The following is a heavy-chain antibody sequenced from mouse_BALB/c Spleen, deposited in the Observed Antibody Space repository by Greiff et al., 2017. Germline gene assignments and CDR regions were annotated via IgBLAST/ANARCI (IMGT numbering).Heavy chain of an antibody. CDR1: GFTFSDYY. CDR2: ISDGGSYT. D-gene: IGHD2-3*01. J-gene: IGHJ3*01. Sequence: EVNLVESGGGLVKPGGSLKLSCAASGFTFSDYYMYWVRQTPEKRLEWVATISDGGSYTYYPDSVKGRFTISRDNAKNNLYLQMSSLKSEDTAMYYCARDYDGSFAYWGQGTLVTVS. V-gene: IGHV5-4*02. CDR3: ARDYDGSFAY.